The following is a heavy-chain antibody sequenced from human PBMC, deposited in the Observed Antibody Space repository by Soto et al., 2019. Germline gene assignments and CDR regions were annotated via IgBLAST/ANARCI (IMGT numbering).Heavy chain of an antibody. CDR1: GGTFSSYA. CDR3: ARAGHGGNGNWFAP. Sequence: ASVKVSCKASGGTFSSYAISWVRQAPGQGLEWMGGIIPIFGTANYAQKFQGRVTITADESTSTAYMELSSLRSEDTAVYYCARAGHGGNGNWFAPWGQGTLVTVSS. CDR2: IIPIFGTA. J-gene: IGHJ5*02. D-gene: IGHD2-15*01. V-gene: IGHV1-69*13.